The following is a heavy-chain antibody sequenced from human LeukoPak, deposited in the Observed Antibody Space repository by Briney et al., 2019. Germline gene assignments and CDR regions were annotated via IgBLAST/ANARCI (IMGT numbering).Heavy chain of an antibody. Sequence: GGSLRLSCAASGFTFSGSAMHWVRQASGKGLESVGRIRSKANSYATAYAASVKGRFTISRDDSKNTAYLQMNSLKTEDTAVYYCTIPVTPFDYWGQGTLVTVSS. CDR3: TIPVTPFDY. J-gene: IGHJ4*02. V-gene: IGHV3-73*01. CDR2: IRSKANSYAT. D-gene: IGHD4-17*01. CDR1: GFTFSGSA.